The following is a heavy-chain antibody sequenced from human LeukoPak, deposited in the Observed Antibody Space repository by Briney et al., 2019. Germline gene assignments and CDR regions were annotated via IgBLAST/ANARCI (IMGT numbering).Heavy chain of an antibody. V-gene: IGHV1-8*02. D-gene: IGHD2-15*01. CDR1: GYTFTSYD. CDR2: INPNSGNT. Sequence: ASVKDSCKASGYTFTSYDINWVRQATGQGLEWMGWINPNSGNTGYAQKFQGRVTMTTDTSTSTSYMDLQNLRSDDTAVYYCARSPPKHIAVEISAVDISAPEWYFDVWGRGTLITVSS. J-gene: IGHJ2*01. CDR3: ARSPPKHIAVEISAVDISAPEWYFDV.